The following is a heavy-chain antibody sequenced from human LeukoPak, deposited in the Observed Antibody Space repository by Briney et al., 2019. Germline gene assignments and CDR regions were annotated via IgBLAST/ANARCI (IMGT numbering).Heavy chain of an antibody. CDR3: ARSPSGYYDSSGYYYY. J-gene: IGHJ4*02. CDR2: IYPGDSDT. V-gene: IGHV5-51*01. D-gene: IGHD3-22*01. Sequence: GESLKISCKGSGYSLTSYWIGWVRQMPGKGLEWMGIIYPGDSDTRYSPSFQGQVTISADKSISTAYLQWSSLKASDTAMYYCARSPSGYYDSSGYYYYWGQGTLVTVSS. CDR1: GYSLTSYW.